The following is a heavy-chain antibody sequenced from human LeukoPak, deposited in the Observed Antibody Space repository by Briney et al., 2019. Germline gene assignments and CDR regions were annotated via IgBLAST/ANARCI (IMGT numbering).Heavy chain of an antibody. Sequence: GESLRLSCAASGFTFSTYWMSWVRQAPGKGLEWVANIKQDGSEKYYMDSVKGRFTISRDNAKNSLYLQMNSLRAEDTAVYYCASRAHFWSGPGGWGQGTLVTVSS. V-gene: IGHV3-7*01. CDR3: ASRAHFWSGPGG. CDR2: IKQDGSEK. D-gene: IGHD3-3*02. J-gene: IGHJ4*02. CDR1: GFTFSTYW.